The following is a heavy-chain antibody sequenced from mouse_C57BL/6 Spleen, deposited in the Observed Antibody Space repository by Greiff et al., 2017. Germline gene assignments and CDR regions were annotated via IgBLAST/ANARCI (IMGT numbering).Heavy chain of an antibody. V-gene: IGHV1-82*01. CDR1: GYAFSSSW. Sequence: QVQLKQSGPELVKPGASVKISCKASGYAFSSSWMNWVKQRPGKGLEWIGRIYPGDGDTNYNGKFKGKATLTADKSSSTANMQLSSLTSEEYAVYCWARWGDYDADFDDWGQGTTLTVSS. CDR3: ARWGDYDADFDD. D-gene: IGHD2-4*01. CDR2: IYPGDGDT. J-gene: IGHJ2*01.